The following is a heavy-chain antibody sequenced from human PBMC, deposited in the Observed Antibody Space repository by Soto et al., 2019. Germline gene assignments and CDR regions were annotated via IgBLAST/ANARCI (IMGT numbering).Heavy chain of an antibody. CDR1: GGSISTYY. CDR2: IYYGGSA. V-gene: IGHV4-59*08. Sequence: QVQLQESGPGLVKPSETLSLTCTVSGGSISTYYWSWIRQPPGKGLEWIGYIYYGGSANYNPSLKSRVTISVDTSKKQLSLRLDSVTAADTAVYYCARGGHCTNGVCSALDYWGQGTLVTVSS. CDR3: ARGGHCTNGVCSALDY. D-gene: IGHD2-8*01. J-gene: IGHJ4*02.